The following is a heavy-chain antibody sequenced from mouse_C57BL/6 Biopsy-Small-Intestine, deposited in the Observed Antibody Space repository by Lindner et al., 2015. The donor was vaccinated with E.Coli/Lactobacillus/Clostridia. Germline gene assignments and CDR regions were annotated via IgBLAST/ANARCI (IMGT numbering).Heavy chain of an antibody. CDR2: INAANGYT. J-gene: IGHJ3*01. CDR3: ASVAFGNAWLEY. V-gene: IGHV1-66*01. CDR1: GYVFTSNA. Sequence: SVKVSCKASGYVFTSNAIHWVRQAPGQRLESMGWINAANGYTKYSQKFQGRVTITRDASASTAYMELSSLRFEDSAVYYCASVAFGNAWLEYWGQGTLVTVS.